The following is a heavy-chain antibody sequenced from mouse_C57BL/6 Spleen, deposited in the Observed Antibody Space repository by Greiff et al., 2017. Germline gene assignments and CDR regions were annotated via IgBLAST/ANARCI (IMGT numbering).Heavy chain of an antibody. J-gene: IGHJ4*01. Sequence: EVQLVESGPGLVKPSQSLSLTCSVTGYSITSGYYWNWIRQFPGNKLEWMGYISYDGSNNYNPSLKNRISITRDTSKNQFFLKLNSVTTEDTATYYCASRYYGSSYYAMDYWGQGTSVTVSS. V-gene: IGHV3-6*01. CDR1: GYSITSGYY. D-gene: IGHD1-1*01. CDR3: ASRYYGSSYYAMDY. CDR2: ISYDGSN.